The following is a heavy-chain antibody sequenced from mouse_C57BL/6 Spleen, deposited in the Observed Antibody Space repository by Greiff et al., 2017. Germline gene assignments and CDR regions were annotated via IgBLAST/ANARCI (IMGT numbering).Heavy chain of an antibody. J-gene: IGHJ4*01. Sequence: EVMLVESGGGLVKPGGSLKLSCAASGFTFSDYGMHWVRQAPEKGLEWVAYISSGSSTIYYADTGKGRFTISRDNAKNTLVLQMTSLRSEDTAMYYCAREGLWAMDYWGQGTSVTVSS. V-gene: IGHV5-17*01. CDR3: AREGLWAMDY. CDR2: ISSGSSTI. D-gene: IGHD1-1*02. CDR1: GFTFSDYG.